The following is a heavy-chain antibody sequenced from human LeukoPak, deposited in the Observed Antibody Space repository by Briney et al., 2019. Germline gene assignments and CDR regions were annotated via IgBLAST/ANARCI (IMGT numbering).Heavy chain of an antibody. J-gene: IGHJ4*02. CDR3: AKSSVLYDSSGYYHFDH. D-gene: IGHD3-22*01. CDR1: GFTFSDYY. Sequence: GGSLRLSCAASGFTFSDYYMRWIRQAPGKGLEWVSYISTSTSYTNYADSVKGRFTTSRDNAKKSLYLQMNSLRAEDTAVYYCAKSSVLYDSSGYYHFDHWGQGTLVTVSS. V-gene: IGHV3-11*06. CDR2: ISTSTSYT.